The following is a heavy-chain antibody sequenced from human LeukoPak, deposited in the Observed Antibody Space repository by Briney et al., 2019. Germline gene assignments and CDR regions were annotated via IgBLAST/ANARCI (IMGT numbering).Heavy chain of an antibody. V-gene: IGHV1-2*02. J-gene: IGHJ4*02. CDR3: ATDREYNYGYPY. CDR1: GYTFTGYY. Sequence: ASVKVSCKASGYTFTGYYMHWVRQAPGQGLEWMGWINPNSGGTNYAQKFQGRVTMTRDTSISTAYMELSSLRSEDTAAYYCATDREYNYGYPYWGQGTLVTVSS. D-gene: IGHD5-18*01. CDR2: INPNSGGT.